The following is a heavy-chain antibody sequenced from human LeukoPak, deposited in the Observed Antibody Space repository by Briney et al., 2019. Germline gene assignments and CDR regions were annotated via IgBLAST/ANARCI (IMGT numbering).Heavy chain of an antibody. V-gene: IGHV4-4*07. CDR3: ARANWNFANENYGMDV. Sequence: SETLSLTCTVSGGSISSYYWSWIRQPAGKGLEWIGRIYTSGSTNYNPSLKSRVTMSVDTSENQFSLKLSSVTAADTAVYYCARANWNFANENYGMDVWGQGTTVTVSS. CDR1: GGSISSYY. CDR2: IYTSGST. D-gene: IGHD1-7*01. J-gene: IGHJ6*02.